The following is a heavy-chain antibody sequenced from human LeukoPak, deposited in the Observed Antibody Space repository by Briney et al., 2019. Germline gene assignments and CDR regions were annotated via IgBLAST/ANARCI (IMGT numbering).Heavy chain of an antibody. Sequence: GGSLRLSCAASGFTFSSYEMNWVRQAPGQGLAGVEYISLSGSTKYYADSVKGRCTISRDNAKNSLYLQMNSLRVEDRAVYYCERDLRGAFDIWRQGRMVTDCS. CDR2: ISLSGSTK. V-gene: IGHV3-48*03. CDR3: ERDLRGAFDI. CDR1: GFTFSSYE. J-gene: IGHJ3*02.